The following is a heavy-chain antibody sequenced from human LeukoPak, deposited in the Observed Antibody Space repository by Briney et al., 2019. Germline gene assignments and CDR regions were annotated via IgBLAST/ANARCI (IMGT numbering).Heavy chain of an antibody. CDR2: INPSGGST. CDR3: ARRGSLGAFDI. J-gene: IGHJ3*02. Sequence: GASVKVSCKASGYTFTSYYMRWVRQAPGQGLEWMGIINPSGGSTSYAQKFQGRVTMTRDTSTSTVYMELSSLRSEDTAVYYCARRGSLGAFDIWGQGTMVTVSS. V-gene: IGHV1-46*01. CDR1: GYTFTSYY. D-gene: IGHD3-10*01.